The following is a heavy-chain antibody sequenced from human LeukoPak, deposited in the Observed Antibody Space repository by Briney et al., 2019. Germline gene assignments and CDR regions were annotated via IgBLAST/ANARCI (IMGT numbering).Heavy chain of an antibody. CDR3: ARVVVVAAYNWFDP. V-gene: IGHV4-61*02. J-gene: IGHJ5*02. Sequence: PSQTLSLTCTVSGGSISSGSYYWSWIRQPAGKGLEWIGRIYTSGSTNYNPSLKSRVTISVDTSKNQFSLELSSVTVADTAVYYCARVVVVAAYNWFDPWGQGTLVTVSS. D-gene: IGHD2-15*01. CDR1: GGSISSGSYY. CDR2: IYTSGST.